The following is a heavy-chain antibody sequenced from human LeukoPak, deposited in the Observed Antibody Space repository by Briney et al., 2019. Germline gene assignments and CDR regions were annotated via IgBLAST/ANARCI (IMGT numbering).Heavy chain of an antibody. Sequence: GGSLRLSCAASGFTFSNFAMSWVRQAPGKGLEWVSVISGAGGSTYYADSVKGRFTISRDNSKNTLYLQMNSLRAEDTAIYYCAKTMLDGGYHPFYYFYAMDVWGQGTTVTVSS. J-gene: IGHJ6*02. CDR1: GFTFSNFA. CDR3: AKTMLDGGYHPFYYFYAMDV. V-gene: IGHV3-23*01. CDR2: ISGAGGST. D-gene: IGHD3-22*01.